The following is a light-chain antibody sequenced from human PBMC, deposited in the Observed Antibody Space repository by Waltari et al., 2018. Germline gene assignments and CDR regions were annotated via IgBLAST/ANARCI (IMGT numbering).Light chain of an antibody. J-gene: IGLJ2*01. CDR1: SPNVGRSN. CDR2: DRN. Sequence: QPVLTQPPSASGPPGQWVPLRCPGTSPNVGRSNEHGYQQVPGTAPKLLINDRNQRASGVPDRFSGSKSGTSASLAISGLQSEDEADYFCAVWDARLNGPVFGGGTKVTVL. CDR3: AVWDARLNGPV. V-gene: IGLV1-44*01.